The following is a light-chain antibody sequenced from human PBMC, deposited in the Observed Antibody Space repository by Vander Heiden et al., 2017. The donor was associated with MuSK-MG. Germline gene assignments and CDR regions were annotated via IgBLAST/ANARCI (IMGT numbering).Light chain of an antibody. Sequence: DIQMTQSPSSLSASLGDSVTITCRASQSIVNYLNWFQQRPGRAPALLISAASTFESPVPSRFSGARSGTDFTLTIMRLQPEDSATYYCHQTYSFPTIFGQGTRLSIK. V-gene: IGKV1-39*01. CDR1: QSIVNY. CDR2: AAS. J-gene: IGKJ2*01. CDR3: HQTYSFPTI.